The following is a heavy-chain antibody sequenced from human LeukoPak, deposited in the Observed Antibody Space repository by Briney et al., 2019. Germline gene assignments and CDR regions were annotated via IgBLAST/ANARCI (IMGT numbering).Heavy chain of an antibody. J-gene: IGHJ3*02. CDR3: AREVRGPDALDI. CDR2: ISSSSSYI. V-gene: IGHV3-21*01. CDR1: GFAVSARP. Sequence: GGSLRLSCEASGFAVSARPMSWVRQAPGKGLEWVSSISSSSSYIYYADSVKGRFTISRDNAKNSLYLQMNSLRAEDTAVYYCAREVRGPDALDIWGQGTMVTVSS. D-gene: IGHD2-2*01.